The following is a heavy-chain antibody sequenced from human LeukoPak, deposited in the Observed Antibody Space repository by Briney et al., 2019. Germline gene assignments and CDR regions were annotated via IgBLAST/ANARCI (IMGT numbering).Heavy chain of an antibody. Sequence: PSQTLSLTCAVSGGSISSGGYSWSWIRQPPGKGLEWIGEIYHSGSTNYNPSLKSRVTISVDKSKNQFSLKLSSVTAADTAVYYCARDGIAAAGVFFDYWGQGTLVTVSS. D-gene: IGHD6-13*01. CDR3: ARDGIAAAGVFFDY. V-gene: IGHV4-30-2*01. J-gene: IGHJ4*02. CDR1: GGSISSGGYS. CDR2: IYHSGST.